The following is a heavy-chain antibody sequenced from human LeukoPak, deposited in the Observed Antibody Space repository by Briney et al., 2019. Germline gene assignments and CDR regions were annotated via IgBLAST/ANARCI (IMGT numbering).Heavy chain of an antibody. CDR2: ISGSGGST. Sequence: PGGSLRLSCAASGFTFSSYAMSWVRQAPGKGLEWVSAISGSGGSTYYADSVKGRFTISRDNSKDTLYLQMNSLRAEDTAVYYCAKAGYCSGGSCYEGRAFDIWGQGTMVTVSS. D-gene: IGHD2-15*01. CDR3: AKAGYCSGGSCYEGRAFDI. V-gene: IGHV3-23*01. J-gene: IGHJ3*02. CDR1: GFTFSSYA.